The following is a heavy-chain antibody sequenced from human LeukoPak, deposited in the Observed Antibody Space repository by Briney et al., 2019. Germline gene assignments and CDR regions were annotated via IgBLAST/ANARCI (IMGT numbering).Heavy chain of an antibody. CDR3: AREPRLTIEIVDY. J-gene: IGHJ4*02. CDR1: GFTFSDYY. Sequence: GGSLRLSCAASGFTFSDYYMSWIRQAPGKGLEWVSYISSSGSTIYYADSVKGRFTISRDNAKNSLYLQMNSLRAEDTAVYYCAREPRLTIEIVDYWGQGTLVTVSS. CDR2: ISSSGSTI. V-gene: IGHV3-11*01. D-gene: IGHD5-24*01.